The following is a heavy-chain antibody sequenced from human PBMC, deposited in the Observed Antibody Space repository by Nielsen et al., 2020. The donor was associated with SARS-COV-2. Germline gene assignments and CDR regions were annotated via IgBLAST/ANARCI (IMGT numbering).Heavy chain of an antibody. CDR3: ARVGGSGQKPYYYYGMDV. Sequence: ASVKVSCKASGYTFTSYDINWVRQATGQGLEWMGWMNPNSGNTGYAQKFQGRVTMTRNTSISTAYMELSSLRSEDTAMYYCARVGGSGQKPYYYYGMDVWGQGTTVTVSS. D-gene: IGHD3-10*01. V-gene: IGHV1-8*01. CDR1: GYTFTSYD. J-gene: IGHJ6*02. CDR2: MNPNSGNT.